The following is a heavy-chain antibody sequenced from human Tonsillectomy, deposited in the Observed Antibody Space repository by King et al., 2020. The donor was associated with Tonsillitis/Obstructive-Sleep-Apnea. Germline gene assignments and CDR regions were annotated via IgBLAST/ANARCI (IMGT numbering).Heavy chain of an antibody. CDR1: GFTFDDYA. Sequence: DVQLVESGGGLVQPGRSLRLSCAASGFTFDDYAMHWVRQAPGKGLEWVSGISWNSGSIGYADSVKGRFTISRDNAKNSLYLQMNSLRPEDTALYYCAKDTGEYYDSGNQGLDYWGQGTLVTVSS. CDR2: ISWNSGSI. J-gene: IGHJ4*02. D-gene: IGHD3-10*01. CDR3: AKDTGEYYDSGNQGLDY. V-gene: IGHV3-9*01.